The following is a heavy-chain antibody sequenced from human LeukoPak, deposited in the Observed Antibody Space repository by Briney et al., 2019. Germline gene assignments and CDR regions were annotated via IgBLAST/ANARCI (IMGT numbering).Heavy chain of an antibody. Sequence: PGGSLRLSCAASGFTFSSYAMSWVRQAPGKGLEWVSAISGSGGSTYYADSVKGRFTISRDNSKNTLYLQMNSLRAEDTAAYYCAKDLAGYYYFSGQNDYWGQGTLVTVSS. CDR1: GFTFSSYA. V-gene: IGHV3-23*01. CDR3: AKDLAGYYYFSGQNDY. D-gene: IGHD3-22*01. J-gene: IGHJ4*02. CDR2: ISGSGGST.